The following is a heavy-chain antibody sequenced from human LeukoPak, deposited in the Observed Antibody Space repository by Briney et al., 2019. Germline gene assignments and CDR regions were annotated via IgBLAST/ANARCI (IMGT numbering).Heavy chain of an antibody. J-gene: IGHJ4*02. V-gene: IGHV4-34*01. CDR1: GGSFSGYY. D-gene: IGHD3-3*01. CDR3: ARGPSITIFGVVINY. Sequence: SETLSLTCAVYGGSFSGYYWSWIRLPPGKGLEWLGEINHSGSTNYNPSLKSRVTISVDTSKNQFSLKLSSVTAADTAMYYCARGPSITIFGVVINYWGQGTLVTVSS. CDR2: INHSGST.